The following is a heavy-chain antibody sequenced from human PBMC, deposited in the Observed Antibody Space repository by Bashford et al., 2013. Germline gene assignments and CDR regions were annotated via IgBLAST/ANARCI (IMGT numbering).Heavy chain of an antibody. D-gene: IGHD3-10*01. CDR3: ARDLPNLYHGSHNMGV. CDR2: IYYSGSA. V-gene: IGHV4-59*01. CDR1: WAPLVLTT. Sequence: SSETPVPHLPYLWWAPLVLTTGAGSGRPPGKGLEWIGYIYYSGSANYHPSLKSRVTISVDTSKNQFSLRLTSVTAADTAVYYCARDLPNLYHGSHNMGVWGKGTLVTVSS. J-gene: IGHJ6*03.